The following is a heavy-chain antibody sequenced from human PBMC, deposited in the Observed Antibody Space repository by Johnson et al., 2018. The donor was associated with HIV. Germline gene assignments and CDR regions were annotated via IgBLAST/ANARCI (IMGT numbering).Heavy chain of an antibody. Sequence: VYLVESGGGLVQPGGSLRLSCAASGFTVSSNYMSWVRQAPGKGLEWVSVIYSGGSTYYADSVQGRFTISRDNSKNTLYLQMNSLRAEDTAVYYCARARDWNYGDIWGQGTMVTVS. CDR1: GFTVSSNY. CDR3: ARARDWNYGDI. J-gene: IGHJ3*02. D-gene: IGHD1-7*01. CDR2: IYSGGST. V-gene: IGHV3-66*02.